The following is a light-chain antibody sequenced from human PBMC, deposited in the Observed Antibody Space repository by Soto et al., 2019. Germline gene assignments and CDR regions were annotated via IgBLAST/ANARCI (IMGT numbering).Light chain of an antibody. Sequence: TMMPQYPSTISVSPGERAPLSCRASQSVSSNLAWYQQKPGQAPRLLIYGASTRATGIPARFSGSGSGTDFTLTISSLQAEDVAVYYCQQHYSSRTFAQRAKVDI. J-gene: IGKJ1*01. CDR3: QQHYSSRT. CDR1: QSVSSN. V-gene: IGKV3-15*01. CDR2: GAS.